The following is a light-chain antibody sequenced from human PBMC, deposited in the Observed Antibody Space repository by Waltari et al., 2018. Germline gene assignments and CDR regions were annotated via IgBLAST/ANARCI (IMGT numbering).Light chain of an antibody. V-gene: IGLV3-10*01. Sequence: SYELTQPPSVSVSPGQTARITCSGDALPKKYAYWYLQKSGQAPVQVIYEDVKRPSGIPERFSGSSSGTMVTLTISGAQVEDEADYYCYSTDSSGNVQVFGGGTKLTVL. CDR2: EDV. CDR3: YSTDSSGNVQV. CDR1: ALPKKY. J-gene: IGLJ2*01.